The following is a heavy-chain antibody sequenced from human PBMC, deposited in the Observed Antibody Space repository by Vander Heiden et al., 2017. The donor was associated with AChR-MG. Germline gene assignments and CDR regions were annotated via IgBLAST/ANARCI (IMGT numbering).Heavy chain of an antibody. CDR3: AKEAYCGGDCYKQFFDY. CDR2: ITGSGAST. Sequence: EVQLLESGGELIQPGGSLRLSCAASGFTFRTSAMSWVRQAPGKGLEWVSGITGSGASTYYTDSVKGRFTISRDNSKNTLYLQMNSLRAEDTAVYYCAKEAYCGGDCYKQFFDYWGQGTLVTVSS. CDR1: GFTFRTSA. V-gene: IGHV3-23*01. D-gene: IGHD2-21*02. J-gene: IGHJ4*02.